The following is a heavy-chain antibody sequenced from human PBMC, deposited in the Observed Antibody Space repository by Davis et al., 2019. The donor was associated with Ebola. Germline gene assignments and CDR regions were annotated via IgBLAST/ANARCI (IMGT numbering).Heavy chain of an antibody. J-gene: IGHJ4*02. CDR1: GFTFGVYS. CDR3: AGEVLASFDY. V-gene: IGHV3-48*02. CDR2: ISSSSTTI. Sequence: PGGSLRLSCAASGFTFGVYSMNWVRQAPGKGLEWVSYISSSSTTIYFADSVKGRFTISRDNAKNSLYLQMNSLRDEDTAVYYCAGEVLASFDYWGQGTLVIVSS. D-gene: IGHD4/OR15-4a*01.